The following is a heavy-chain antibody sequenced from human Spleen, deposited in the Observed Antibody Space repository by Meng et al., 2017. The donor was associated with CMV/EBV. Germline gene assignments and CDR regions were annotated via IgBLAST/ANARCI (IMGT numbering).Heavy chain of an antibody. Sequence: GGSLRLSCAASGFTFSSYSMNWVRQAPGKGLEWVSSISSSSSYIYYADSVKGRFTISRDNGRNSLYLQMNNLRAEDTAVYYCAREGGAATIFGPAYYYYGMDLWGQGTTVTVSS. J-gene: IGHJ6*02. CDR2: ISSSSSYI. CDR1: GFTFSSYS. CDR3: AREGGAATIFGPAYYYYGMDL. D-gene: IGHD3-3*01. V-gene: IGHV3-21*04.